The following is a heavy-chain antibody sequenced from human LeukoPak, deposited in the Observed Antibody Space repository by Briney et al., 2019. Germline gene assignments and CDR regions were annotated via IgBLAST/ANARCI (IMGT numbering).Heavy chain of an antibody. J-gene: IGHJ3*02. V-gene: IGHV3-74*01. CDR2: INSDGSST. CDR3: AREGSGSDAFDI. CDR1: GFTFSSYW. Sequence: GGSLRLSCVVSGFTFSSYWMHWVRQAPGKGLVWVSRINSDGSSTSYADSVKGRFTISRDNAKNTLYLQMSSLRAEDTAVYYCAREGSGSDAFDIWGQGTMVTVSS. D-gene: IGHD1-26*01.